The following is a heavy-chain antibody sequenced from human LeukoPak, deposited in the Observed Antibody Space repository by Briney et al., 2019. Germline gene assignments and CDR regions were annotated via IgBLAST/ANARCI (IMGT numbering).Heavy chain of an antibody. V-gene: IGHV3-7*01. J-gene: IGHJ4*02. Sequence: PGGSLRRSCAASRFTFSSYWMSWVRQAPGRGLEWVANIKQDGSEKYYVDSVKGRFTISRDNAKNSLYLQMNSLRAEDTAVYYCAREGSYDFWSGYLYYFDYWGQGTLVTVSS. CDR1: RFTFSSYW. CDR2: IKQDGSEK. CDR3: AREGSYDFWSGYLYYFDY. D-gene: IGHD3-3*01.